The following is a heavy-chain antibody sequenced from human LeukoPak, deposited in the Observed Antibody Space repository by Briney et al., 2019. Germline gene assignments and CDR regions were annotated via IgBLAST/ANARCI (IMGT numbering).Heavy chain of an antibody. CDR1: GFTFSSYS. J-gene: IGHJ3*02. CDR3: ARDRISNDAFDI. V-gene: IGHV3-21*01. Sequence: GGSLRLSCAASGFTFSSYSMNWVRQAPGKRLEWVSSISSSSSYIYYADSVKGRFTISRDNAKNSLYLQMNSLRAEDTAVYYCARDRISNDAFDIWGQGTMVTVSS. D-gene: IGHD2/OR15-2a*01. CDR2: ISSSSSYI.